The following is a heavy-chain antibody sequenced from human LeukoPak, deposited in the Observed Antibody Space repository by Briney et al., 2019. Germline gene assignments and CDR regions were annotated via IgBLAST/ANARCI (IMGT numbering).Heavy chain of an antibody. Sequence: GGSLRLSCAASGFTFSSYSMNWVRQAPGKGLEWVSSISSSSSYIYYADSVKGRFTISRDNAMNSLYLQMNSLRAEDTAVCYCARGGGANNWFDPWGQGTLVTVSS. V-gene: IGHV3-21*01. CDR2: ISSSSSYI. D-gene: IGHD3-16*01. J-gene: IGHJ5*02. CDR3: ARGGGANNWFDP. CDR1: GFTFSSYS.